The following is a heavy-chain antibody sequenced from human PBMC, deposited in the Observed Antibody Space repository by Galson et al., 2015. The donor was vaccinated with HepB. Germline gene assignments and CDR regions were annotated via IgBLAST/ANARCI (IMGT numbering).Heavy chain of an antibody. CDR2: ISAYNGNT. Sequence: SVKVSCKASGYTFSSYGMTWVRQAPGQGLEWMGWISAYNGNTNYAQKLQGRVTLTTDTSTSTAYMELRSLRSDDTAVYFCTRDPDGSGSYYYWGQGTLVTVSS. CDR1: GYTFSSYG. V-gene: IGHV1-18*01. CDR3: TRDPDGSGSYYY. J-gene: IGHJ4*02. D-gene: IGHD3-10*01.